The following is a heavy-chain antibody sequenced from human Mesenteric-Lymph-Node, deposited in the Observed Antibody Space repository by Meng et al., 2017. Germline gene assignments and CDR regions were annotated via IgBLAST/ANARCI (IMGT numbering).Heavy chain of an antibody. CDR3: ARVRISHITVCGVVIGDVFDI. CDR2: VNDRGTP. J-gene: IGHJ3*02. D-gene: IGHD3-3*01. V-gene: IGHV4-34*01. CDR1: GGYFSGYY. Sequence: SGARLLQPSATAPSSRLTYGGYFSGYYWRCSRQSPGVVLEAIREVNDRGTPNYNAYLKNRFSFSVHTTKNQVSLKMSSLTAADTAIYYCARVRISHITVCGVVIGDVFDIWGQGTMVTVSS.